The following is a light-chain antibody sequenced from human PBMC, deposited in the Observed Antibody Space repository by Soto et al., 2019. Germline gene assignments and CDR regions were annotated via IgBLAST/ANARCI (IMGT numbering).Light chain of an antibody. CDR2: DAS. J-gene: IGKJ2*01. Sequence: DKVMTQSPATLSESPGETVTLSCRASQNVYNNLAWYQQKPGQAPRRIIFDASTRATGIPARFSGSGSWKEFTLTIGSLQSEDFAVDYCQQYNIWPPKFIFGQGTKLEI. CDR3: QQYNIWPPKFI. V-gene: IGKV3-15*01. CDR1: QNVYNN.